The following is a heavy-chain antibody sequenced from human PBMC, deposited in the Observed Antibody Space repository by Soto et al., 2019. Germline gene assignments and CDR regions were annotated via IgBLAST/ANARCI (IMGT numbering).Heavy chain of an antibody. D-gene: IGHD3-10*01. V-gene: IGHV1-69*01. Sequence: QVQLVQSGAEVKKPGSSVKVSCKASGATFSSYAISWVRQAPGQGLEWMGGIIPIFGTANYAQKFQGRVTITADESTSTAYMELSSLRSEDTAVYYCARDRDAVKDDAFDIWGQGTMVTVSS. J-gene: IGHJ3*02. CDR3: ARDRDAVKDDAFDI. CDR2: IIPIFGTA. CDR1: GATFSSYA.